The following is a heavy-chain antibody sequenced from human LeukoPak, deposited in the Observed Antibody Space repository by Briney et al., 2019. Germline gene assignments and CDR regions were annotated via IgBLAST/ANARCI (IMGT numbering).Heavy chain of an antibody. Sequence: PGGSLRLSCAASGFTFSSYAMSWVRQAPGKGLEWVSTISGIGQSTHYADSVKGRFTISRDNSKNTLYLQTNSLRAEDTALYYCAKTSVIDYWGQGTLVTVSS. CDR1: GFTFSSYA. CDR2: ISGIGQST. CDR3: AKTSVIDY. J-gene: IGHJ4*02. V-gene: IGHV3-23*01. D-gene: IGHD6-19*01.